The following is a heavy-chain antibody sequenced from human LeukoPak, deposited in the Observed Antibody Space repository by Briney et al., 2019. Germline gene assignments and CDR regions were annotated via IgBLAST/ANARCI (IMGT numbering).Heavy chain of an antibody. CDR1: GGSISSYY. CDR3: ARDHILTGYYLFDY. CDR2: IYTSGST. V-gene: IGHV4-4*07. J-gene: IGHJ4*02. Sequence: SETLSLTCTVSGGSISSYYWSWIRQPAGKGLEWIGRIYTSGSTNYNLSLKSRVTMSVDTSKNQFSLKLSSVTAADTAVYYCARDHILTGYYLFDYWGQGTLVTVSS. D-gene: IGHD3-9*01.